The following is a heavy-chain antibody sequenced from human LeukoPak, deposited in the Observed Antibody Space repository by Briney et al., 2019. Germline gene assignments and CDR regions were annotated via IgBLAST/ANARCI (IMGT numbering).Heavy chain of an antibody. V-gene: IGHV3-48*01. CDR2: ISSSSSTI. D-gene: IGHD3-22*01. Sequence: GGSLRLSCAASGFTFSSYSMNWVRQAPGKGLEWVSYISSSSSTIYYADSVKGRFTISRDNAKNSLYLQMNSLRAEDTAVYYCARGDVSSGYHYWGQGTLVTVSS. CDR3: ARGDVSSGYHY. J-gene: IGHJ4*02. CDR1: GFTFSSYS.